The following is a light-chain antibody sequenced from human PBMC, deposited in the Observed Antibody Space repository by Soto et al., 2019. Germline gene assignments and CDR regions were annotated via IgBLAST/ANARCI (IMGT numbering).Light chain of an antibody. J-gene: IGLJ2*01. Sequence: QSALTQPPSASGSPGQSVTISCTGTRSDVGTYNYVSWYQQHPGKAPKLLIYEVTYRPSGVSTRFSASKSGSTASLTISGIQAEDEADYYCSSYSTTSSPHVLFGGGTKLTVL. CDR1: RSDVGTYNY. CDR3: SSYSTTSSPHVL. V-gene: IGLV2-14*01. CDR2: EVT.